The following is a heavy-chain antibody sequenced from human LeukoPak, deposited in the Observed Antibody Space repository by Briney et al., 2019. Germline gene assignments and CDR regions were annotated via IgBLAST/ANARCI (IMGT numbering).Heavy chain of an antibody. D-gene: IGHD3-10*01. V-gene: IGHV1-8*01. J-gene: IGHJ3*02. CDR3: ARLYGQPDAFDI. CDR2: MNPNSGNT. Sequence: ASVKVSCKASGYTFTSYDINWVRQATGQGLEWMGWMNPNSGNTGYAQKFQGRVTMTRDTSISTAYMELSRLRSDDTAVYYCARLYGQPDAFDIWGQGTMVTVSS. CDR1: GYTFTSYD.